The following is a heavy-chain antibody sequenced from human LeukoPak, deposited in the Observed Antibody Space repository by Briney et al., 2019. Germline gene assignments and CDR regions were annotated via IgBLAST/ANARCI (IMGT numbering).Heavy chain of an antibody. D-gene: IGHD2-15*01. CDR3: ARGCSGGSCYPGAFDP. Sequence: GGSLRLSCAASGFTFSSYAMSWVRQAPGKGLEWVSTISGSGGSTYYADSVRGRFIFSRDNSKNTLYLQVNSLRAEDTAIYYCARGCSGGSCYPGAFDPWGQGTLVTVSS. CDR2: ISGSGGST. J-gene: IGHJ5*02. V-gene: IGHV3-23*01. CDR1: GFTFSSYA.